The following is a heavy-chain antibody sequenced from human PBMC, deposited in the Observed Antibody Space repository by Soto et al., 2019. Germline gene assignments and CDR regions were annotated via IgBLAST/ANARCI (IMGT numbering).Heavy chain of an antibody. J-gene: IGHJ4*02. Sequence: GGSLRLSCAASGFTFDDYDMNWVRQAPGKGLEWVSGIHWNGGSTGYADSVKGRFTISRDNAKNSLYLQMNSLRVEDTAYYYCAILAHGKFDYWGQGALVTVSS. CDR1: GFTFDDYD. D-gene: IGHD1-26*01. V-gene: IGHV3-20*04. CDR2: IHWNGGST. CDR3: AILAHGKFDY.